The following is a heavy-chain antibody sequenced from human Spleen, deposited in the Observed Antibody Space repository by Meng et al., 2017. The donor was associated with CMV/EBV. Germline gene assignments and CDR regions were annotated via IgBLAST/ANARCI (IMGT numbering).Heavy chain of an antibody. D-gene: IGHD6-13*01. CDR3: AKGGYGSSWRYYFDY. Sequence: GGSLRLSCAASGFRFSNYAMSWVRQAPGKGLEWVSGISGSGDSTYYADSVKGRFTISRDTSKNTLYLQMNSLRAEDTAVYYCAKGGYGSSWRYYFDYWGQGTLVTVSS. CDR1: GFRFSNYA. V-gene: IGHV3-23*01. J-gene: IGHJ4*02. CDR2: ISGSGDST.